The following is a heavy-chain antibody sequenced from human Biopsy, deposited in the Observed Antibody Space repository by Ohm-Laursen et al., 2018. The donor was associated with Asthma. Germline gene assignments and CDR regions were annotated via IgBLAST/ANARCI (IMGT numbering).Heavy chain of an antibody. V-gene: IGHV1-3*01. CDR2: LNAGTGNT. Sequence: ASVTVSCKASGYTFINYAIHWVRQAPGQRLEWMGWLNAGTGNTKYSQKFQGRVTISRDTSASTAYMDLSSLRSEDTAVYYCARTYYDFLTGQVNDAFAMWGQGTMVTVSS. CDR1: GYTFINYA. CDR3: ARTYYDFLTGQVNDAFAM. D-gene: IGHD3-9*01. J-gene: IGHJ3*02.